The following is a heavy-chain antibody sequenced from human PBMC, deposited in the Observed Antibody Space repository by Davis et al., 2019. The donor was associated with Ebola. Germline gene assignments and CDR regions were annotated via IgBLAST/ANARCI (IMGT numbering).Heavy chain of an antibody. CDR1: GGSVTSGTYY. J-gene: IGHJ2*01. D-gene: IGHD4-17*01. CDR2: IYYSGTT. Sequence: SETLSLTCTVSGGSVTSGTYYWSWIRRPPGKGLEWIGYIYYSGTTNYNPSLKSRVTISVDTSKNQFSLNLSSVTAADTAVYYCARMPTVTADHWYFDLWGRGTLVTVSS. CDR3: ARMPTVTADHWYFDL. V-gene: IGHV4-61*01.